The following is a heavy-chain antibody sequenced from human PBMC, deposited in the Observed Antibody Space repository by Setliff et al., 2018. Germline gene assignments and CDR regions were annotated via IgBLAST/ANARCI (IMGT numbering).Heavy chain of an antibody. CDR3: ARGGGGHIVVATFDFDI. Sequence: GESLKISCAASGFIFSDHSMNWVRQAPGKGLEWVSSISTTGRYTFFADSVEGRLTVSRDNAKNSLYLEMNSLRDDDTAVYYCARGGGGHIVVATFDFDIWGQGTKVTVSS. CDR1: GFIFSDHS. D-gene: IGHD2-21*01. J-gene: IGHJ3*02. V-gene: IGHV3-21*01. CDR2: ISTTGRYT.